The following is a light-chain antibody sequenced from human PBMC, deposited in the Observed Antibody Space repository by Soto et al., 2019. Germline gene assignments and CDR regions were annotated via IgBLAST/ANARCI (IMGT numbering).Light chain of an antibody. CDR3: AGWDDSLSSSYV. J-gene: IGLJ1*01. CDR2: KNN. CDR1: SSNIGNNE. V-gene: IGLV1-36*01. Sequence: QSALTQPPSVSEAPRQRVTISCSGSSSNIGNNEVNWYQQLPGKAPKVLMYKNNQRPSGVPDRFSGSKSGTSASLAIRGLRSEDEAEYYCAGWDDSLSSSYVFGSGTKV.